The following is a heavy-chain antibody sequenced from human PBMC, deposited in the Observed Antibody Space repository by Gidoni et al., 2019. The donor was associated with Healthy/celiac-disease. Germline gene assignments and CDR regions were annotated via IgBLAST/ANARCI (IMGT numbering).Heavy chain of an antibody. D-gene: IGHD2-15*01. J-gene: IGHJ4*02. CDR2: ISSSSSYI. CDR3: AREGWGCSGGSCWDFDY. V-gene: IGHV3-21*01. CDR1: GFTLSRYS. Sequence: EVQLVESGGGLVKPGGSLRLSCAASGFTLSRYSMNWVRQAPGKGLEWVSSISSSSSYIYYADSVKGRFTISRDNAKNSLYLQMNSLRAEDTAVYYCAREGWGCSGGSCWDFDYWGQGTLVTVSS.